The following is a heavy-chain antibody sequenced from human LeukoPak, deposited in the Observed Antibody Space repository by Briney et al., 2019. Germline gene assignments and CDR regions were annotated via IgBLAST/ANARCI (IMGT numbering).Heavy chain of an antibody. CDR3: ARDFRTIFGVVINYYYGMGV. V-gene: IGHV3-48*01. D-gene: IGHD3-3*01. J-gene: IGHJ6*02. Sequence: PGGSLRLSCAASGFTFSSYSMNWVRQAPGKGLEWVSYISSSSSTIYYADSVKGRFTISRDNAKNSLYLQMNSLRAEDTAVYYCARDFRTIFGVVINYYYGMGVWGQGTTVTVSS. CDR2: ISSSSSTI. CDR1: GFTFSSYS.